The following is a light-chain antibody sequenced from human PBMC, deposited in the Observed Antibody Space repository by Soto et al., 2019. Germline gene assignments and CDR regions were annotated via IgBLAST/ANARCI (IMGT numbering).Light chain of an antibody. CDR2: GAS. J-gene: IGKJ1*01. Sequence: EIVMTQSPATLSVSPGERVTLSCRASQSVSSDLAWYQQKPGQGPRLIIYGASTRATGIPARFSGSGSGTEFTLTISSLQSEDFAFYYCQQYNIWPGTFGQGTKVEIK. CDR1: QSVSSD. V-gene: IGKV3-15*01. CDR3: QQYNIWPGT.